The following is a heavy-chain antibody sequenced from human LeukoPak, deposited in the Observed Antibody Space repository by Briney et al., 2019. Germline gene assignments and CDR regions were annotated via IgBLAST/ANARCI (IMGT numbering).Heavy chain of an antibody. J-gene: IGHJ4*02. CDR2: ISAYNGNT. CDR3: ARDLMYSSSWTFDY. V-gene: IGHV1-18*01. D-gene: IGHD6-13*01. CDR1: GYTFTSYG. Sequence: ASVNVSCKASGYTFTSYGISWVRQAPGQGREWMGLISAYNGNTNYAQKLQGRVTMTTDTSTSTAYMELRSLRSDDTAVYYCARDLMYSSSWTFDYWGQGTLVTVSS.